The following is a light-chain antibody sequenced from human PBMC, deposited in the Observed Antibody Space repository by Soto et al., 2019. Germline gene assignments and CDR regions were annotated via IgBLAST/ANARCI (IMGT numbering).Light chain of an antibody. CDR3: QQFSSYPLT. CDR1: QTVRSSF. CDR2: GAS. Sequence: EIVLTQSPGTLSLSPGERATLSCRASQTVRSSFLAWYQQKAGQAPRLFIYGASNRATGIPDRFRGSGSGTDFTLTISRLEPEDFAVYYCQQFSSYPLTFGGGTKVEIK. V-gene: IGKV3-20*01. J-gene: IGKJ4*01.